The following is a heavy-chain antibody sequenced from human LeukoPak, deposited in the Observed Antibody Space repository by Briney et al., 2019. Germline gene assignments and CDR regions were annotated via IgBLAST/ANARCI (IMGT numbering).Heavy chain of an antibody. CDR2: IKQDGSEK. Sequence: PGGSLRLSCAASGFTFSSYWMSWVRQAPGKGLEWVANIKQDGSEKYYMDSVKGRFTISRDNAKNSLYLQMNSLRAEDTAVYYCARAVPARIFGVVITIPYYFDYWGQGTLVTVSS. V-gene: IGHV3-7*01. D-gene: IGHD3-3*01. CDR1: GFTFSSYW. CDR3: ARAVPARIFGVVITIPYYFDY. J-gene: IGHJ4*02.